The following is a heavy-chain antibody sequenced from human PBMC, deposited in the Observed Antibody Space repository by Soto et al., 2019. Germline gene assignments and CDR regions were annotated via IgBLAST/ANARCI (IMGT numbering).Heavy chain of an antibody. J-gene: IGHJ4*02. CDR1: GYTFTSYD. D-gene: IGHD4-17*01. CDR3: ARDLTTLTPARG. V-gene: IGHV1-8*01. CDR2: MNPNSGKT. Sequence: QVQLVQSGAEVKKPGASVKVSCKASGYTFTSYDINWVRQATGQGLEWMGWMNPNSGKTGYAQKFQGRLTMTRNNSITTAYVELSSLRSEDTAVYYCARDLTTLTPARGWGQGTLVTVS.